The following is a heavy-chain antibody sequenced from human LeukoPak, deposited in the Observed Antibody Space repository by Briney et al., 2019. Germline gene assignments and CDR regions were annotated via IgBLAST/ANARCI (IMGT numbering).Heavy chain of an antibody. CDR3: AKWPIGYCSTIDCYS. Sequence: GGSLRLSCAASGFTFSNYAMSWVRQAPGKGLEWVSGISASGGYTNYADSVKGRFTISRDNSKNTLYLQMNSLRAEDTAVYYCAKWPIGYCSTIDCYSWGQGTLVTVPS. CDR1: GFTFSNYA. CDR2: ISASGGYT. J-gene: IGHJ5*02. V-gene: IGHV3-23*01. D-gene: IGHD2-2*01.